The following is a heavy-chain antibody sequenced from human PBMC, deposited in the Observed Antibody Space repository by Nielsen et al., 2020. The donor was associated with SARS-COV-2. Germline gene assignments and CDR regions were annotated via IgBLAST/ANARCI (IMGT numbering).Heavy chain of an antibody. CDR2: ISSSSSYI. V-gene: IGHV3-21*01. D-gene: IGHD2-15*01. CDR3: ARADRIFMYYYGMDV. J-gene: IGHJ6*02. CDR1: GFTFSSYS. Sequence: GESLKISCAASGFTFSSYSMNWVRQAPGKGLEWVSSISSSSSYIYYADSVKGRFTISRDNAKNSLYLQMNSLRAEDTAVYYCARADRIFMYYYGMDVWGQGTTVTVSS.